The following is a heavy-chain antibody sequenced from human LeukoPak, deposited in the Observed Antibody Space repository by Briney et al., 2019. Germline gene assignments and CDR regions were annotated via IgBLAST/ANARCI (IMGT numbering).Heavy chain of an antibody. Sequence: GGSLRLSCAASGFTFSSYGMRWVRQAPGKGLEWVAFIRYDGSNKYYADSVKGRFTISRDNSKNTLYLQMNSLRAEDTAVYYCAKDGGEITYYYDSSGYYYFDYWGQGTLVTVSS. CDR2: IRYDGSNK. V-gene: IGHV3-30*02. CDR3: AKDGGEITYYYDSSGYYYFDY. D-gene: IGHD3-22*01. J-gene: IGHJ4*02. CDR1: GFTFSSYG.